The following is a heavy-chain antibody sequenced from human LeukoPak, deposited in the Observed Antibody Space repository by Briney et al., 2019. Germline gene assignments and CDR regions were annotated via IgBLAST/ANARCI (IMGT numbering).Heavy chain of an antibody. V-gene: IGHV1-69*13. D-gene: IGHD6-13*01. Sequence: GASVKVSCKASGYTFTSYGISWVRQAPGQGLEWMGGIIPIFGTANYAQKFQGRVTITADESTSTAYMELSSLRSEDTAVYYCARDRTRSPHIAAPPSRYYYYGMDVWGQGTTVTVSS. CDR2: IIPIFGTA. CDR3: ARDRTRSPHIAAPPSRYYYYGMDV. CDR1: GYTFTSYG. J-gene: IGHJ6*02.